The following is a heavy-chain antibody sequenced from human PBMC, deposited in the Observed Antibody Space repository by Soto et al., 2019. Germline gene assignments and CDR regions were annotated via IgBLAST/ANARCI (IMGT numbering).Heavy chain of an antibody. Sequence: ASVKFSCKASGYTFTSYGISWVRQAPGQGLELMGWISVNTGKTNYPQKFQGSVTITTXTXXSXXXTXLXSRKSDXTAMYYCARVPREIIMGGVDVWGQGTTVTVS. CDR1: GYTFTSYG. J-gene: IGHJ6*02. D-gene: IGHD3-10*01. CDR2: ISVNTGKT. CDR3: ARVPREIIMGGVDV. V-gene: IGHV1-18*04.